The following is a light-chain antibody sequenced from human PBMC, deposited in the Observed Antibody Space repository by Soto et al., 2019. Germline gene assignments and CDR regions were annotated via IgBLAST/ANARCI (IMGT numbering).Light chain of an antibody. V-gene: IGKV1-5*01. Sequence: DIQMTQSPATLSASVGQRVTITCRASQSISGWLAWYQQKPGKAPKLLIYDASTLESGVPSRFRGSGSETEFTLTISSLHPDDIATYYCQQYKSLYTFGQGTKLEI. CDR1: QSISGW. CDR2: DAS. J-gene: IGKJ2*01. CDR3: QQYKSLYT.